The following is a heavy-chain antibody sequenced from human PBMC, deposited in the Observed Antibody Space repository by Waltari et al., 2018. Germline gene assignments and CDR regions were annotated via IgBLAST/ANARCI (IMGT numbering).Heavy chain of an antibody. J-gene: IGHJ4*02. D-gene: IGHD1-26*01. CDR1: GGSIGSSHKY. V-gene: IGHV4-39*01. Sequence: QLQLQESGPGLVKPSETLSLTCTVSGGSIGSSHKYWGWIRQPPGKGLEWYGSMYYSGNTYDNPSLKSRVTISVDTSKNQFSLRLSSATAADTAVYYCARSGTYRGYFDYWGQGTLVTVSS. CDR2: MYYSGNT. CDR3: ARSGTYRGYFDY.